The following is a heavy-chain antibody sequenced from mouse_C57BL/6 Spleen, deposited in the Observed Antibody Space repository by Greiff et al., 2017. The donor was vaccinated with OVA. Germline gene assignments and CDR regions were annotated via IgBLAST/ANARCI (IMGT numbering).Heavy chain of an antibody. D-gene: IGHD4-1*02. Sequence: QVQLQQSGAELVRPGSSVKLSCKASGYTFTSYWMDWVKQRPGQGLEWIGNIYPSDSETHYNQKFKDKATLTVDKSSSTAYMQLSSLTSEDSAVYYCAREVQLGEDFDYWGQGTTLTVSS. CDR3: AREVQLGEDFDY. J-gene: IGHJ2*01. V-gene: IGHV1-61*01. CDR2: IYPSDSET. CDR1: GYTFTSYW.